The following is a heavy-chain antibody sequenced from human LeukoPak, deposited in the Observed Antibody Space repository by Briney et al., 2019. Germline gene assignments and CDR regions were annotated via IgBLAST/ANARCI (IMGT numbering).Heavy chain of an antibody. Sequence: SETLSLTCAVYGGSFSGYYWSWIRQPPGKGLEWIGEINHSGSTNYNPSLKSRVTISVDTAKNQFSLQLSSVTAADTAVYYCARGQGAAALNLFDPWGQGTLVTVSS. CDR2: INHSGST. CDR3: ARGQGAAALNLFDP. CDR1: GGSFSGYY. V-gene: IGHV4-34*01. D-gene: IGHD2-2*01. J-gene: IGHJ5*02.